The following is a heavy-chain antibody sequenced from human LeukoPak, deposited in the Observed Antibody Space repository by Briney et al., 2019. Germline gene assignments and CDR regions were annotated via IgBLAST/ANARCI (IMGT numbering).Heavy chain of an antibody. Sequence: SETLSLTCTVSGGSISSYYWSWIRQPAGKGLEWIGRIYTSGSTNYNPTLKSRVTISVDTSKNQFSLKLSSVTAADTAVYYCARDPEVGYCSSTSCSLGYWGQGTLVTVSS. CDR1: GGSISSYY. CDR3: ARDPEVGYCSSTSCSLGY. CDR2: IYTSGST. V-gene: IGHV4-4*07. D-gene: IGHD2-2*01. J-gene: IGHJ4*02.